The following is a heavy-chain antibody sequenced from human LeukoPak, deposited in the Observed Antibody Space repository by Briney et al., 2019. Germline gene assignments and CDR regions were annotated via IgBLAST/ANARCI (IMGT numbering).Heavy chain of an antibody. CDR3: ARAVRGIAAHDY. J-gene: IGHJ4*02. D-gene: IGHD6-13*01. Sequence: SETLSLTCAVYGGSFSGYYWSWIRQPPGKGLEWIGEINHSGSTNYNPSLKSRVTISVDTPKNQFSLKLSSVTAADTAVYYCARAVRGIAAHDYWGQGTLVTVSS. CDR1: GGSFSGYY. V-gene: IGHV4-34*01. CDR2: INHSGST.